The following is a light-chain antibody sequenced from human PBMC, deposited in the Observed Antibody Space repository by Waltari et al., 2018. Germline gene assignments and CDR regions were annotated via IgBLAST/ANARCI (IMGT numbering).Light chain of an antibody. CDR1: NVGRKS. CDR2: DDS. Sequence: SYVLTQPPSVSLAPGQTATITCGGDNVGRKSVHWYQQKPGQAPVLGVFDDSDRPSGIPARFSGSNSGNTATLTISRVEAGDEADYYCHLWDSTTDHVIFGGGTKLTVL. V-gene: IGLV3-21*02. J-gene: IGLJ2*01. CDR3: HLWDSTTDHVI.